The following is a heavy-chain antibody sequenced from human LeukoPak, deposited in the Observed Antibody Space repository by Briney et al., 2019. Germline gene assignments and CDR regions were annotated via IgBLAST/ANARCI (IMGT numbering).Heavy chain of an antibody. D-gene: IGHD3-22*01. CDR2: IKQDGSEK. CDR1: GFTFSSYW. CDR3: ARDRGITMIVVVN. J-gene: IGHJ4*02. V-gene: IGHV3-7*01. Sequence: GGSLRLSCAASGFTFSSYWMSWVRQAPGKGLEWVANIKQDGSEKYYVDSVKGRFTISRDNAKNSLYLQMNSLRAEDTAVYYCARDRGITMIVVVNWGQGSLVTVSS.